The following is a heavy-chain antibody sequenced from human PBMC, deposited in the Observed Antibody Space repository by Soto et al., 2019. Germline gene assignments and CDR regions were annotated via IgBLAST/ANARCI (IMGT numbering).Heavy chain of an antibody. CDR1: GGSVNTAPYH. CDR2: IYYTGST. D-gene: IGHD3-22*01. Sequence: SETLSLTCTVSGGSVNTAPYHWSWILQSPRNGLEWIGNIYYTGSTNYNPSFESRVAIALDTSNNQFSLRLTSLTAADTAVYFCARDHHSYYDTSGYYPYFDFWGQGTLVTVSS. J-gene: IGHJ4*02. V-gene: IGHV4-61*01. CDR3: ARDHHSYYDTSGYYPYFDF.